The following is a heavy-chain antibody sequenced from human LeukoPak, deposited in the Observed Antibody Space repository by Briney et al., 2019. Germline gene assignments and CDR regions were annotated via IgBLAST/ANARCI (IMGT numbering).Heavy chain of an antibody. Sequence: PGGSLRLSCAASGFTFSSYEMNWVRQAPGKGLEWVSYISSSGSTIYYADSVKGRFTISRDNAKNSLYLQMNSLRAEDTAVYYCARDIEQQLLGIDAFDIWRQGTMVTVS. D-gene: IGHD6-13*01. V-gene: IGHV3-48*03. CDR2: ISSSGSTI. CDR1: GFTFSSYE. CDR3: ARDIEQQLLGIDAFDI. J-gene: IGHJ3*02.